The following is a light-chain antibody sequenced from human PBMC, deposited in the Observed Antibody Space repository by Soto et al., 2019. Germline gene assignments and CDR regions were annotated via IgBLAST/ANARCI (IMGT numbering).Light chain of an antibody. Sequence: SYELTQPPSVSVSPGLTASITCSGDKLGDKLAYWYQQKPGQSPVLVMYQDSKRPSGIPERFSGPNSGNTATLTISGTQSMDEADYYCQAWDSSTAVFGTGTKVTVL. J-gene: IGLJ1*01. CDR1: KLGDKL. CDR2: QDS. V-gene: IGLV3-1*01. CDR3: QAWDSSTAV.